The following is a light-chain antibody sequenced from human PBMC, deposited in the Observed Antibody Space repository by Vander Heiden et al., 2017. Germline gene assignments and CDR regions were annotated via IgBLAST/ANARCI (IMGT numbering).Light chain of an antibody. Sequence: QSVLTHPPSVSAAPGQKVTISCSGSSSNIENNYVCWYLQLPGTAPKILIYDNNKRPSGIPDRFSASKSGTAATLGITGLQTGDEADYYCVTWDTSLSTLVFGPGTKVTVL. CDR2: DNN. V-gene: IGLV1-51*01. CDR3: VTWDTSLSTLV. J-gene: IGLJ1*01. CDR1: SSNIENNY.